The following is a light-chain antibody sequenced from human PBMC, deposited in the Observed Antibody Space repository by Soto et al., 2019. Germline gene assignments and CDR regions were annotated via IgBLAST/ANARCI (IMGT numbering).Light chain of an antibody. CDR2: GTS. CDR3: QQYKDWPKT. CDR1: QSVSTY. Sequence: ETVMTQSPATLSVSPGEGAVLSCRASQSVSTYLAWYQLRPGQAPRVLIYGTSIRASGIPGRFSGSGSGTEFTLTIDSLQSEDSAVYYCQQYKDWPKTFGQGTKV. V-gene: IGKV3-15*01. J-gene: IGKJ1*01.